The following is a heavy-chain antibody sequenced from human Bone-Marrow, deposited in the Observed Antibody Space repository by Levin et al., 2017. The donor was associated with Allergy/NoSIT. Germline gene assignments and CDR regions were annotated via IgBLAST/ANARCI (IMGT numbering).Heavy chain of an antibody. D-gene: IGHD6-13*01. J-gene: IGHJ4*02. V-gene: IGHV4-34*01. CDR2: INDRGST. Sequence: SETLSLSCAVYGGSFSGYFWSWIRQSPGKGLEWIGEINDRGSTNYNPSLKRRVTLSVDMSKNQFSLKLRSVTAADTAVFYCARGSFGNSSSWTRKYYLDYWGQGTLVTVSS. CDR3: ARGSFGNSSSWTRKYYLDY. CDR1: GGSFSGYF.